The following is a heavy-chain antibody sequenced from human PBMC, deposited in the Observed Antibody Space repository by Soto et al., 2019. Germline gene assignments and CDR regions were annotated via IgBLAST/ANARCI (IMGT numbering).Heavy chain of an antibody. CDR1: GFTFGIYG. J-gene: IGHJ3*02. CDR2: IWYDGSNK. Sequence: VQLVESGGGVVQPGRSLRLSCAASGFTFGIYGMHWVRQAPGKGLEWVAVIWYDGSNKYHADSVKGRFTISRDNSKNTVYVQMNSLRAEDTAVYYCARATSGSFDALDMWGQGTMVTVSS. V-gene: IGHV3-33*01. D-gene: IGHD1-26*01. CDR3: ARATSGSFDALDM.